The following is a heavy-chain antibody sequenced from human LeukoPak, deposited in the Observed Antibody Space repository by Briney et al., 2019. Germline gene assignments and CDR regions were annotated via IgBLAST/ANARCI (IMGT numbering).Heavy chain of an antibody. V-gene: IGHV4-59*01. J-gene: IGHJ5*02. CDR2: IYYSGST. D-gene: IGHD2-15*01. CDR1: GGSINSYY. Sequence: SETLSLTCTVSGGSINSYYWSWIRQPPGKGLEWIGYIYYSGSTNYNPSLKSRVTISVDTSKNQFSLKLSSVTAADTAVYYCARVRGSVVAATIWFDPWGQGTLVTVSS. CDR3: ARVRGSVVAATIWFDP.